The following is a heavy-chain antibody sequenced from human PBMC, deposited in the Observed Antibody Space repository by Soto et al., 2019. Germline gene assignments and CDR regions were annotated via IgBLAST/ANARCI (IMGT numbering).Heavy chain of an antibody. J-gene: IGHJ5*02. V-gene: IGHV4-30-2*01. CDR1: GGSISSGGYS. CDR3: AREVHRGYEYNWFDP. CDR2: IYHSGST. D-gene: IGHD5-12*01. Sequence: SETLSLTCAVSGGSISSGGYSWSWIRQPPGKGLEWIGYIYHSGSTYYNPSLKSRVTISVDRSKNQFSLKLSSVTAADTAVYYCAREVHRGYEYNWFDPWGQGTLVTVSS.